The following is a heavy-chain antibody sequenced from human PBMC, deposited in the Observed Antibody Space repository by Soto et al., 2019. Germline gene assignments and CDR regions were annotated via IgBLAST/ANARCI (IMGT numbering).Heavy chain of an antibody. CDR2: ISYDGSDK. Sequence: GGSLRLSCAASGFTFTTYGMHRVRQAPGVGLARVAGISYDGSDKYYADSVKGRFTISRDNSKNTLYRQMNSLRPEDTAVHDCAKLRPTLTTKRFCDYCGQGTLVTVS. CDR3: AKLRPTLTTKRFCDY. D-gene: IGHD4-17*01. J-gene: IGHJ4*02. V-gene: IGHV3-30*18. CDR1: GFTFTTYG.